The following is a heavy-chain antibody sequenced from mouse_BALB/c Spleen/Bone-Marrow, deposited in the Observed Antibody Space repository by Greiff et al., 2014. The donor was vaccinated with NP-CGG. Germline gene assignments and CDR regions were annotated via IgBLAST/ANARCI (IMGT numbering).Heavy chain of an antibody. CDR1: GFTFPDYY. Sequence: VQLKGSGGGLVQPGGSLRLSCATSGFTFPDYYMSWVRQPPGKALEWLGFFRNKANGYTTEYSASVKGRFTISRDNSQSILYLQMNTLRAEDSATYYCARDKNYGSYWYFDVWGAGTTVTVSS. V-gene: IGHV7-3*02. D-gene: IGHD2-1*01. J-gene: IGHJ1*01. CDR2: FRNKANGYTT. CDR3: ARDKNYGSYWYFDV.